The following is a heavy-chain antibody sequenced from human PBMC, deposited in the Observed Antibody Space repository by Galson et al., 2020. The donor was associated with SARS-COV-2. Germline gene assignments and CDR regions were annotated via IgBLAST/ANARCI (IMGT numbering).Heavy chain of an antibody. V-gene: IGHV5-51*01. Sequence: GESLKISCKGSEYSFSTYWIGWVRQMPGKGLEWMGIIYPGDSDTRYSPSFQGQVTMSADKSISTAYLQWSSLKASDTAMYYCARHPKAQGWEWGYFDYWGQGTLVTVSS. CDR1: EYSFSTYW. D-gene: IGHD1-26*01. J-gene: IGHJ4*02. CDR2: IYPGDSDT. CDR3: ARHPKAQGWEWGYFDY.